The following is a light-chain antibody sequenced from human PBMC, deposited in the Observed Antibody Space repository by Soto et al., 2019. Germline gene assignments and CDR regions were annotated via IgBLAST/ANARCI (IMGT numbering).Light chain of an antibody. CDR2: DAS. V-gene: IGKV1-5*01. CDR1: QSISTW. J-gene: IGKJ1*01. Sequence: NHFTHSPSTLSASVGDRVTITCRASQSISTWLAWYQQKSGRAPRLLISDASSLQTGVPSRFSGSGSGTEFTLTISSLQPDDFATYYCQQYQGYSGTFGQGTKVDIK. CDR3: QQYQGYSGT.